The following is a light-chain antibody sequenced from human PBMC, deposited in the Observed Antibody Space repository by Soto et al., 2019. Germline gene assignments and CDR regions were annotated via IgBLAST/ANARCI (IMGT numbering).Light chain of an antibody. J-gene: IGKJ4*01. Sequence: AIRMTQSPSSLSASTGDRVTITCRASQGISSYLAWYQQKPGKAPKLLIYAASTLQSGVPSRFSGSGSGTDFTLTISCLQSEDFATYYRQQYYSYPLTFGGGTTGDIK. CDR3: QQYYSYPLT. CDR1: QGISSY. CDR2: AAS. V-gene: IGKV1-8*01.